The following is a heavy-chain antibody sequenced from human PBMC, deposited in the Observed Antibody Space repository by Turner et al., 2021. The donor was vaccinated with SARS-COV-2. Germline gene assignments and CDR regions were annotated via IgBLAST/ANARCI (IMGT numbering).Heavy chain of an antibody. CDR2: IYTSGST. D-gene: IGHD6-13*01. Sequence: QVQLQESGPGLVKPSETLSLTCPVSGGSISSYYWSWIRQPAGKGLEWIGHIYTSGSTNYNPSLKSRVTMSVDTSKNQSALKPSSVTAADTAVYYWVGDWRSSSWYFGFDPWGQGTLVTVSS. J-gene: IGHJ5*02. CDR3: VGDWRSSSWYFGFDP. CDR1: GGSISSYY. V-gene: IGHV4-4*07.